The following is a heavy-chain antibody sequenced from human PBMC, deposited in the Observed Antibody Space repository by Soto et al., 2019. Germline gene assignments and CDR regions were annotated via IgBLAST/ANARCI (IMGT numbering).Heavy chain of an antibody. J-gene: IGHJ3*02. D-gene: IGHD1-26*01. CDR1: GYSFTSYW. CDR3: ARLGGSYYPDASDI. CDR2: IYPGDSDT. V-gene: IGHV5-51*01. Sequence: GESLKISCQGSGYSFTSYWIGWVRQMPGKGLELMGIIYPGDSDTRYSPSFQGQVTISADKSIRTAYLQWSSLKASDTAMYYCARLGGSYYPDASDIWGQGTMVSVSS.